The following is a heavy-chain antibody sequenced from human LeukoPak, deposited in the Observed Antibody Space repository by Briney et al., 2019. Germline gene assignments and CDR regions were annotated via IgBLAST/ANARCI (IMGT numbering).Heavy chain of an antibody. CDR3: ARATRADTAMVNFDY. J-gene: IGHJ4*02. Sequence: GGSLRLSCAASGFTFSDYYMYWIRQAPGKGLEWVSSISSSGGTIYYADSVKGRFTISRDNAKNSLYLQTNSLRAGDTAVYYCARATRADTAMVNFDYWGQGTLVTVSS. CDR1: GFTFSDYY. CDR2: ISSSGGTI. V-gene: IGHV3-11*01. D-gene: IGHD5-18*01.